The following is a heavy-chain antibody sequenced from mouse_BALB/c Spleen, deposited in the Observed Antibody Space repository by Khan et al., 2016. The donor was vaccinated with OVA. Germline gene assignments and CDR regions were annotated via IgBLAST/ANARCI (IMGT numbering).Heavy chain of an antibody. J-gene: IGHJ3*01. CDR3: ARSGYGSLAY. CDR1: GYSFTNYW. Sequence: VQLQESGAELAKPGASVKMSCEASGYSFTNYWMNWVKQRPGQGLEWIGYINPSTGYTDYNQKFKDKATLTADKSSSTAYMQLSSLTSEDSAFYYCARSGYGSLAYWGQGTLVIVSA. D-gene: IGHD2-2*01. CDR2: INPSTGYT. V-gene: IGHV1-7*01.